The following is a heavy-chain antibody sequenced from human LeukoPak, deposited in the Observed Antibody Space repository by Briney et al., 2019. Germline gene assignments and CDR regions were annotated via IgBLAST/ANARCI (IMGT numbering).Heavy chain of an antibody. CDR3: AANDYGDEYFLH. CDR2: ISSGGNTI. V-gene: IGHV3-11*04. J-gene: IGHJ1*01. CDR1: GFTFSDYY. Sequence: GGSLRLSCAASGFTFSDYYMSWIRQAPGKGLEWVSYISSGGNTIYYADSVKGRFTISRDNAKNSLFLQMNSLRAEDTAVYYCAANDYGDEYFLHWGQGTPVTVSS. D-gene: IGHD4-17*01.